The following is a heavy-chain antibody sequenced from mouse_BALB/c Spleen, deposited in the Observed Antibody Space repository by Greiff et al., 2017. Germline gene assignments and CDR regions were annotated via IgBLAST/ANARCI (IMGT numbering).Heavy chain of an antibody. Sequence: EVQLQQSGPELMKPGASVKISCKASGYSFTSYYMHWVKQSPGKSLEWIGYIDPFNGGTSYNQKFKGKATLTVDKSSSTAYMHLSSLTSEDSAVYYCARWKSQFITTVEFAYWGEGTLVTVSA. D-gene: IGHD1-1*01. CDR2: IDPFNGGT. CDR1: GYSFTSYY. CDR3: ARWKSQFITTVEFAY. V-gene: IGHV1-28*01. J-gene: IGHJ3*01.